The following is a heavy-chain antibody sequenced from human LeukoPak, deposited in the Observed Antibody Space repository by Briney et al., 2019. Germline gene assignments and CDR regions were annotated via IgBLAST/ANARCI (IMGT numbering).Heavy chain of an antibody. Sequence: PSETLSLTCTVSGASISSYYWSWIRQPPGKGLEWIGYIYTSETTNYNPSLRSRVTISIDTSKNQFSLRLSSVTAADTAVYYCAIHRAPSSLSYFDIWGQGTLVIVSS. J-gene: IGHJ4*02. CDR2: IYTSETT. D-gene: IGHD6-19*01. V-gene: IGHV4-4*09. CDR1: GASISSYY. CDR3: AIHRAPSSLSYFDI.